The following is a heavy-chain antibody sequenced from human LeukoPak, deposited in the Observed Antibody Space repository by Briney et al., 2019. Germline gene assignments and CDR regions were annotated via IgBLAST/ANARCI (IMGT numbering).Heavy chain of an antibody. J-gene: IGHJ3*02. D-gene: IGHD5-12*01. CDR3: ASQYKEWLRQDAFDI. CDR1: GGSISNGDHY. V-gene: IGHV4-31*03. Sequence: SETLSLTRTVSGGSISNGDHYWSWIRQHPGKGLEWIGHIYYSGSTYYNPSLKSRGIISVETSKNQSSLKLSSVTAADTAVYYCASQYKEWLRQDAFDIWGQGTMVTVSS. CDR2: IYYSGST.